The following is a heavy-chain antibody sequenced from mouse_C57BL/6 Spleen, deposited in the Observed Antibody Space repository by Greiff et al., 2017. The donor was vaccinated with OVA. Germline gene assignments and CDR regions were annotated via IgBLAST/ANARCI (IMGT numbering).Heavy chain of an antibody. D-gene: IGHD1-1*01. CDR2: ISGGGGNT. CDR3: ARHGHYGSSNYFDY. V-gene: IGHV5-9*01. Sequence: DVKLVESGGGLVKPGGSLKLSCAASGFTFSSYTMSWVRQTPEKRLEWVATISGGGGNTYYPDSVKGRFTISRDNAKNTLYLQMSSLRSEDTALYYCARHGHYGSSNYFDYWGQGTTLTVSS. CDR1: GFTFSSYT. J-gene: IGHJ2*01.